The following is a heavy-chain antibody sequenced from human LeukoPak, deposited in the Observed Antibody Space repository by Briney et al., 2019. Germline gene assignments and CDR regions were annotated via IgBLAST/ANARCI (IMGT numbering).Heavy chain of an antibody. V-gene: IGHV3-48*04. Sequence: PGGSLRLSCAASGFTFSSYSMNWVRQAPGKGLEWVSYISXSSSXXXYXDSVKGRFTISRDNAKNSLYLQMNSLRAEDTAVYYCARGIGRYXYWGQGTLVTVSS. CDR2: ISXSSSXX. J-gene: IGHJ4*02. CDR3: ARGIGRYXY. CDR1: GFTFSSYS. D-gene: IGHD6-19*01.